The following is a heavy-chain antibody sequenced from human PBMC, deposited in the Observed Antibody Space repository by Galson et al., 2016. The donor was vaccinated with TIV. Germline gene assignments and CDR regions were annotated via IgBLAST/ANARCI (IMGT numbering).Heavy chain of an antibody. CDR1: GFSFRSYW. CDR3: SRDLTTGNPGYDY. Sequence: PLRLSCAASGFSFRSYWMSWVRQAPGKGLQWVANIKEDGSEIYYVDSVKGRFTISRDNAKNSLYLQMSSLRAEDTAMYYCSRDLTTGNPGYDYWGQGTLVTVSS. D-gene: IGHD1-1*01. J-gene: IGHJ4*02. V-gene: IGHV3-7*01. CDR2: IKEDGSEI.